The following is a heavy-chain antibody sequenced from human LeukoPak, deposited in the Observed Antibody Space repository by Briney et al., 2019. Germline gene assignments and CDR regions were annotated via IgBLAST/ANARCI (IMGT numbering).Heavy chain of an antibody. J-gene: IGHJ4*02. CDR2: IRSRANSYAT. D-gene: IGHD1-26*01. CDR1: GFTFSGSA. V-gene: IGHV3-73*01. CDR3: TRLSAGAPLLGDN. Sequence: GGSLRLSCAASGFTFSGSAMYWVRQASGKGLEWVGHIRSRANSYATLYGASVKGRFTISRDDSKNTAYLQMSSLKTEDTAVYYCTRLSAGAPLLGDNWGQGTLVTVSS.